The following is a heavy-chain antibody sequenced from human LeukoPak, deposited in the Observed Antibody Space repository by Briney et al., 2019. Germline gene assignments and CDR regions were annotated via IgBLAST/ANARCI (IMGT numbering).Heavy chain of an antibody. J-gene: IGHJ4*02. CDR1: GYTFTNYG. CDR3: ARDGVIPATIPSGD. D-gene: IGHD2-2*01. Sequence: ASVKVSCKASGYTFTNYGVSWVRQAPGQGLEWMGWISAYNGDTKYAQKLQGRVTMTTDTSTSTAYMELRSLRSDDTAVFYCARDGVIPATIPSGDWGQGTLVTVSS. V-gene: IGHV1-18*01. CDR2: ISAYNGDT.